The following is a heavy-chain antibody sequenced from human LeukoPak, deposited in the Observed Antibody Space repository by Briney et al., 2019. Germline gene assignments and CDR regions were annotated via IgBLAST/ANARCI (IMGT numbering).Heavy chain of an antibody. Sequence: GGSLRLSCAASGFTVSSNYMSWVRQAPGEGLEWGSVIYSGGSTYYADSVKGRFTISRDNSKNTLYLQMNSLRAEDTAVYYCARGGAESWELTFDYWGQGTLVTVSS. J-gene: IGHJ4*02. D-gene: IGHD1-26*01. CDR2: IYSGGST. CDR1: GFTVSSNY. CDR3: ARGGAESWELTFDY. V-gene: IGHV3-53*01.